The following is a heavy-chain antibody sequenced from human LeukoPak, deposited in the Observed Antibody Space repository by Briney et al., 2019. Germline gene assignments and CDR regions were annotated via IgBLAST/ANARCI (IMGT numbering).Heavy chain of an antibody. D-gene: IGHD3-16*01. CDR3: ARGITGMAFSDY. Sequence: GGSLRLSCAASGFPFSSYTMNWVRQAPGKGLEWISYITSSSSTIYYADSVKGRFTISRDNAKNSLYLQMNSLRDEDTGVYYCARGITGMAFSDYWGQGTLVTVSS. J-gene: IGHJ4*02. CDR1: GFPFSSYT. V-gene: IGHV3-48*02. CDR2: ITSSSSTI.